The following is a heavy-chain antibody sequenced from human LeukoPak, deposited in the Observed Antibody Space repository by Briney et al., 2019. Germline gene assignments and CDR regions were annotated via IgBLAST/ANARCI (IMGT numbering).Heavy chain of an antibody. Sequence: SETLSLTCTVSGGSISTSNYYWGWIRQPPGKGLEWIGNIFYSGSTYYSPSLRSRVTISLDTSRNQFSLKLNSVTAADTAVYYCARQYIDILTGYHRAELYWYFDLWGRGTLVTVSS. CDR3: ARQYIDILTGYHRAELYWYFDL. CDR1: GGSISTSNYY. D-gene: IGHD3-9*01. CDR2: IFYSGST. V-gene: IGHV4-39*07. J-gene: IGHJ2*01.